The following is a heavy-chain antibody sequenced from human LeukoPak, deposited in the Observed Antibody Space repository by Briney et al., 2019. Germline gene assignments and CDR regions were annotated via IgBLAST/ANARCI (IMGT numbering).Heavy chain of an antibody. CDR3: ARERRGYSGFHFDF. Sequence: SETLSLTCTVPGASISGYYWSWVRQPPGKGLGWIGYIYYTGSTNYNPSLKVRVTISVDTSKDQFSLELSSVTAADTAVYYCARERRGYSGFHFDFWGQGTLVTVSS. CDR2: IYYTGST. CDR1: GASISGYY. D-gene: IGHD5-12*01. J-gene: IGHJ4*02. V-gene: IGHV4-59*01.